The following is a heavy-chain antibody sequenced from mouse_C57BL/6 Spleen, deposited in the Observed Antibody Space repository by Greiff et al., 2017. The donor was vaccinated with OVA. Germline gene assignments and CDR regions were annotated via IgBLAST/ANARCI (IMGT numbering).Heavy chain of an antibody. V-gene: IGHV1-82*01. Sequence: QVQLQQSGPELVQPGASVKISCKASGYAFSSSWMNWVKQRPGKGLEWIGRIYPGDGDTNYNGKFKGKATLTADKSSSTAYMQLSSLTSEDSAVYFCARGEGDYAMDYWGQGTSVTVSS. CDR1: GYAFSSSW. CDR2: IYPGDGDT. J-gene: IGHJ4*01. CDR3: ARGEGDYAMDY.